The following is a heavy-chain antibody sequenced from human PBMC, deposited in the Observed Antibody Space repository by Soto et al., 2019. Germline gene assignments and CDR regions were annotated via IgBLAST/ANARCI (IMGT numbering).Heavy chain of an antibody. V-gene: IGHV4-39*02. CDR3: ARRFEVNKSGHYVFAH. Sequence: SETLSLTCSVSGASIGDPSLFWGWFRQPPGKGIEWIGTIHSPESTFYNTSLSGRVAISVDTSRNHFSLQLTSVTASDTAVFYCARRFEVNKSGHYVFAHWCQGILVTVSS. CDR2: IHSPEST. D-gene: IGHD3-10*02. CDR1: GASIGDPSLF. J-gene: IGHJ4*02.